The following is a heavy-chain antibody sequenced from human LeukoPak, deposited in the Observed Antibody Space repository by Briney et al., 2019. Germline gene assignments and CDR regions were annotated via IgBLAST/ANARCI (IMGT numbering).Heavy chain of an antibody. Sequence: WASVKVSCKASGYTFTSYAIQWVRQAPGQRLEWMGWILTGNGNTKYSQKFQDRVTITRDTSASTVYMELSSLRSDDTAVYYCARGLISGDWTWDIWGQGTMVTVSS. CDR3: ARGLISGDWTWDI. CDR2: ILTGNGNT. V-gene: IGHV1-3*04. J-gene: IGHJ3*02. D-gene: IGHD2-21*02. CDR1: GYTFTSYA.